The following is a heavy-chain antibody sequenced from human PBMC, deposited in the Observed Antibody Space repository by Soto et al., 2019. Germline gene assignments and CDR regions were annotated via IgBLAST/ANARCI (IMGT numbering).Heavy chain of an antibody. Sequence: EVQLLESGGGLVQPGGSLRLSCAASGFTFSSYAMSWVRQAPGKGLEWVSAISGSGGSTYYADSVKGRFTISRDNSKNTLYLQMNSLRAEDTAVYYCASRLRPSNAIWGGMDVWGQGTTVTVSS. V-gene: IGHV3-23*01. CDR2: ISGSGGST. CDR3: ASRLRPSNAIWGGMDV. D-gene: IGHD4-4*01. CDR1: GFTFSSYA. J-gene: IGHJ6*02.